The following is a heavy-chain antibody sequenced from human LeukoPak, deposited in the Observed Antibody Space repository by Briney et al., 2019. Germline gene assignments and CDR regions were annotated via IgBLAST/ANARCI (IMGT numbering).Heavy chain of an antibody. CDR2: IYPDDSYT. J-gene: IGHJ2*01. Sequence: TGESLKISCQASGYTFTSYWIGWVRQIPGKGLECMGIIYPDDSYTTYSPSFQGQVTISADKSFSTAYLQWSSLKASDTAIYYCARLGGDTYYFGSASYPNWYFDLWGRGTLVTVSS. V-gene: IGHV5-51*01. D-gene: IGHD3-10*01. CDR3: ARLGGDTYYFGSASYPNWYFDL. CDR1: GYTFTSYW.